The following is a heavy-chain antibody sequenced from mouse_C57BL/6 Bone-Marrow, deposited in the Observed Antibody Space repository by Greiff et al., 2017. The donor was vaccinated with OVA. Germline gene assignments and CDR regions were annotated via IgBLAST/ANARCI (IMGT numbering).Heavy chain of an antibody. V-gene: IGHV1-82*01. CDR1: GYAFSSSW. CDR2: IYPGDGDT. Sequence: QVQLQQSGPELVKPGASVKISCKASGYAFSSSWMNWVKQRPGKGLEWIGRIYPGDGDTNYNGKFKGKATLTADKSSSTAYMQLSSLTSEDSAVYFCASPHYYGSSYGFAYWGQGTLVTVSA. J-gene: IGHJ3*01. D-gene: IGHD1-1*01. CDR3: ASPHYYGSSYGFAY.